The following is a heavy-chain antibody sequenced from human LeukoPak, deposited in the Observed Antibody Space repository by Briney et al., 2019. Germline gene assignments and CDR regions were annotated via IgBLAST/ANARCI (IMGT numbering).Heavy chain of an antibody. CDR3: ARVGEYCTSASCHDY. Sequence: ASVKVSCKTSGYTFTNYGISRVRQAPGQGLEWMGWISAYNGNADYAQNLQGRVTMTTDTSTSTAYMELRSLTSDDSAVYYCARVGEYCTSASCHDYWGQGTLVTVSS. CDR2: ISAYNGNA. D-gene: IGHD2-2*01. V-gene: IGHV1-18*01. J-gene: IGHJ4*02. CDR1: GYTFTNYG.